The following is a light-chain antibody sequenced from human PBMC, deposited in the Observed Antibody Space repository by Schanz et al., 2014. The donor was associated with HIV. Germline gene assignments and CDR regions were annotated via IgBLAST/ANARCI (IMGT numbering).Light chain of an antibody. CDR3: SSYTRSSSVV. CDR1: SSDVRGHNY. V-gene: IGLV2-14*03. CDR2: DGT. J-gene: IGLJ2*01. Sequence: QSALTQPASVSGSPGQSITISCTGTSSDVRGHNYPPRYQQHPGKAPKLMIYDGTNRPSGVSNRFSGSKSGNTASLTISGLQAEDEADYYCSSYTRSSSVVFGGGTKLTVL.